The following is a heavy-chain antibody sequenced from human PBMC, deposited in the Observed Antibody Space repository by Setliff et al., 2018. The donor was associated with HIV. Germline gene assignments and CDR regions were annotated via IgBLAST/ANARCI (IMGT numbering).Heavy chain of an antibody. CDR1: GFRVTGTY. D-gene: IGHD5-18*01. CDR2: IYKAGKT. CDR3: AKGGYGGAYYVAGY. J-gene: IGHJ4*02. Sequence: GGSLRLSCEASGFRVTGTYMAWVRQAPGKGLEWVTLIYKAGKTYYADFVKGRFTIARDDTKNTVSLQMTNLEPGGTAMYYCAKGGYGGAYYVAGYWGQGTKVTVSS. V-gene: IGHV3-53*01.